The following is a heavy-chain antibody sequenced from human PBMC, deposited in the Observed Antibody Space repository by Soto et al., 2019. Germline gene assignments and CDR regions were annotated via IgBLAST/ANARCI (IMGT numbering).Heavy chain of an antibody. D-gene: IGHD1-26*01. CDR2: INTYNGNI. V-gene: IGHV1-18*01. CDR1: GYTFTSYG. CDR3: ARERGGYKHFDY. Sequence: QVQLVQSGAEVKKPGASVRVSCEVSGYTFTSYGISWVRQAPGQGLEWMGWINTYNGNINYAQRRQGRVTMTTDTSTGTAYMELRSLRSDDTALYYCARERGGYKHFDYWGQGTLVTVSS. J-gene: IGHJ4*02.